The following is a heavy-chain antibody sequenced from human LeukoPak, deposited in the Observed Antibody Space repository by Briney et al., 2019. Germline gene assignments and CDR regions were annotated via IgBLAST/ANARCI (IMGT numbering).Heavy chain of an antibody. CDR1: GFTFSSYG. V-gene: IGHV3-30*02. D-gene: IGHD4-17*01. Sequence: GGSLRLSCAASGFTFSSYGMHWVRQAPGKGLEWVAFIRYDGSNKYYADSVKGRFTISRDNSKNTLYLQMNSLRAEDTAVYYCARADTYGPVYAFDIWGQGTMVTVSS. CDR3: ARADTYGPVYAFDI. CDR2: IRYDGSNK. J-gene: IGHJ3*02.